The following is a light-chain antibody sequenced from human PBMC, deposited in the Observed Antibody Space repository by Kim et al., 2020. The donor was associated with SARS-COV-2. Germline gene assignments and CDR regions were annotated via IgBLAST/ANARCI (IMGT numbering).Light chain of an antibody. V-gene: IGKV3-20*01. CDR1: QTVSNTY. Sequence: EIVLTQSPGTLSLSPGERATLSCRASQTVSNTYLAWYQQRPGQAPRLLIYAASSRATDIPDRFIGSGSGTDFTLTISRLEPEDFAVYYWQQYGRSRWTFGQGTKLEI. J-gene: IGKJ1*01. CDR3: QQYGRSRWT. CDR2: AAS.